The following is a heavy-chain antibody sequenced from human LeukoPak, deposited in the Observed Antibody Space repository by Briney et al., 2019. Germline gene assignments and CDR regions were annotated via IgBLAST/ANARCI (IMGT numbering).Heavy chain of an antibody. CDR1: GFTFRDYW. V-gene: IGHV3-7*02. CDR3: ARAPYTTGRSFYFDS. J-gene: IGHJ4*02. D-gene: IGHD2-2*02. Sequence: TGGSLRLSCVASGFTFRDYWMSWVRQAPGKGLEWVANMKPDGSEKYYVDSVKGRFTISRDNAKNSLYLQMNSLRAEDTALYFCARAPYTTGRSFYFDSWGQGTLVTVSS. CDR2: MKPDGSEK.